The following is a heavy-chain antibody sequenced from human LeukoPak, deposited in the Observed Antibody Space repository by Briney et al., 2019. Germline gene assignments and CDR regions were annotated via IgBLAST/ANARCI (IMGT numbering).Heavy chain of an antibody. CDR1: GFRFSRYW. D-gene: IGHD3-9*01. J-gene: IGHJ5*02. CDR3: TGIDAA. V-gene: IGHV3-7*03. CDR2: INLGGSNK. Sequence: GGSLRLSCVASGFRFSRYWMHWVRQAPGKGLEWVATINLGGSNKYYVDSAMGRFTISRDDARNSLHLQMNSLRVEDTAVYYCTGIDAAWGQGTLVTVSS.